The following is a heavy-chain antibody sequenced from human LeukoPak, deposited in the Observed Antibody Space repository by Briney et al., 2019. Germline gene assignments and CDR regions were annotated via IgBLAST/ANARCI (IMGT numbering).Heavy chain of an antibody. CDR2: IYPDDSDT. Sequence: GESLKISCETSGYSFTTYWIGWVRQMSGTGLEWVGAIYPDDSDTRYSPSFQGQVVISADRSIRTAYLQWNSLKTSDTAMYYCVRQRGSSGTINHFDPWGQGTLVTVSS. CDR3: VRQRGSSGTINHFDP. J-gene: IGHJ5*02. V-gene: IGHV5-51*01. D-gene: IGHD3-10*01. CDR1: GYSFTTYW.